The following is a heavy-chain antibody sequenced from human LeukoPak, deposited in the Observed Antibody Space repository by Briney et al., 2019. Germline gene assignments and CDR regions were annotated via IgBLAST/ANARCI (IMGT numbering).Heavy chain of an antibody. CDR2: IYHSGST. Sequence: TSGTLSLTCAVSGGSISSSNWWSWVRQPPGKGLEWIGEIYHSGSTNYNPSLKSRVTISVDTSKNQFSLKLGSVTAADTALYYCASSEAPITPPPYGMGVWGQGTKVTVSS. V-gene: IGHV4-4*02. CDR3: ASSEAPITPPPYGMGV. D-gene: IGHD5-12*01. J-gene: IGHJ6*02. CDR1: GGSISSSNW.